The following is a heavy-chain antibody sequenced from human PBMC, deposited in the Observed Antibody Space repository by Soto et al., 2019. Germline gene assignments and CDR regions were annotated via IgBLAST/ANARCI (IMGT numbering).Heavy chain of an antibody. Sequence: EVQLLESGGGLVQPGGSLRLSCAASGFSFVNHAMNWVRQAPGKGLEWVSGLSGSGTSTYYADSVKGRFTISRDNSRDTLLLQMNSLTADDTAVYYCAKATTNGGWFNPFDSWGQGALVTVSS. CDR2: LSGSGTST. CDR1: GFSFVNHA. J-gene: IGHJ4*02. V-gene: IGHV3-23*01. D-gene: IGHD6-19*01. CDR3: AKATTNGGWFNPFDS.